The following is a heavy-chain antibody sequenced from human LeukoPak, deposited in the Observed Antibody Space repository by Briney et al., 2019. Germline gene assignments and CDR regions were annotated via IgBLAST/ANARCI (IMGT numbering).Heavy chain of an antibody. D-gene: IGHD1-26*01. CDR3: ARDRRRYSGDYYEAFDI. CDR2: INSDGSST. V-gene: IGHV3-74*01. Sequence: GGSLRLSCAASGFTFSSYWMHWVRHAPGKGLVWVSRINSDGSSTSYADSVKGRFTISRDNAKNTLYLQMNSLRAEDTAVYYCARDRRRYSGDYYEAFDIWGQGTMVTVSS. CDR1: GFTFSSYW. J-gene: IGHJ3*02.